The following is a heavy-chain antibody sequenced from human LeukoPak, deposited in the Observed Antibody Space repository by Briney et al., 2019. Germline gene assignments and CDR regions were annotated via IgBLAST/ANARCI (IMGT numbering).Heavy chain of an antibody. V-gene: IGHV1-18*01. Sequence: ASVKVSCKASGYTFTSYGISWVRQAPGQGLEWMGWISAYNGNTNYAQKLQGRVTMTTDTSTSTAYMELRSLRSDDTAVYYCARVGLHYDILTGYGLPGPQYFQHWGQGTLVTVSS. CDR1: GYTFTSYG. CDR3: ARVGLHYDILTGYGLPGPQYFQH. CDR2: ISAYNGNT. D-gene: IGHD3-9*01. J-gene: IGHJ1*01.